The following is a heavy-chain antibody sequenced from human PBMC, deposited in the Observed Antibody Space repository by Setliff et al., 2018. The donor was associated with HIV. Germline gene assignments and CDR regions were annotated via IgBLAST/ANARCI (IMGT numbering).Heavy chain of an antibody. D-gene: IGHD6-13*01. CDR2: MNPNSGNT. J-gene: IGHJ4*02. V-gene: IGHV1-8*01. CDR3: AREGAAAGTSRPYFDY. Sequence: GASVKVSCKASGYTFSSYDINWVRQTAGQGLEWMGWMNPNSGNTGYAQKFQGRVTMTRNTSITTAYMELTNVTSEDTAVYYCAREGAAAGTSRPYFDYWGQGALVTV. CDR1: GYTFSSYD.